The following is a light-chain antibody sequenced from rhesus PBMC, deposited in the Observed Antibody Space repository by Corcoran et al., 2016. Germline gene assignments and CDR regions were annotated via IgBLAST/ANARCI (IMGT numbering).Light chain of an antibody. CDR2: KAS. CDR1: QSISSW. Sequence: DIQMTQSPSALSASVGDTVTITCRASQSISSWLAWYQQKPGKAPMLLLKKASTLQSGVPSRFSGRGSGTDFTLTISSLQSEDFATYYCQQYISRPYSFRQGPKVEIK. V-gene: IGKV1-22*01. J-gene: IGKJ2*01. CDR3: QQYISRPYS.